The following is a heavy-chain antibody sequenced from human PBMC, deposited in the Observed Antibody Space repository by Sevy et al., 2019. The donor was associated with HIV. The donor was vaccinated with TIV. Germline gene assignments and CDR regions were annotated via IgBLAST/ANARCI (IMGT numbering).Heavy chain of an antibody. V-gene: IGHV3-20*04. CDR3: ATGGDRREYFQH. Sequence: GGSLRLSCAASGFTFDDYGMSWVRLAPGKGLEWVSGLKWNGGSTGYADSVKGRFTISRDNAKNSLYLQMNSLRAEDTALYYCATGGDRREYFQHWGQGTLVTVSS. D-gene: IGHD3-16*01. CDR2: LKWNGGST. J-gene: IGHJ1*01. CDR1: GFTFDDYG.